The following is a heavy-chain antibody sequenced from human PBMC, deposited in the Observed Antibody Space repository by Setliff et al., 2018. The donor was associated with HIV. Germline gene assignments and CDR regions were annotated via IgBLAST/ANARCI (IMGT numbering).Heavy chain of an antibody. V-gene: IGHV1-2*06. J-gene: IGHJ5*02. Sequence: GASVKVSCKASGYSFTGHYIHWVRQAPGQGLEWLGRIDPNSGGTKYAQKFQGRVTMTRDTSISTAYMELSSLKSDDTAVYYCARGADHFDTSGYYSFFDPWGQGTLVTVSS. CDR3: ARGADHFDTSGYYSFFDP. CDR2: IDPNSGGT. CDR1: GYSFTGHY. D-gene: IGHD3-22*01.